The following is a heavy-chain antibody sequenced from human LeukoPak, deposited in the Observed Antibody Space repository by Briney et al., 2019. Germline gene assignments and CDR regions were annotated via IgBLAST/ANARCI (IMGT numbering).Heavy chain of an antibody. V-gene: IGHV1-8*01. CDR2: MNPHSGDA. CDR3: ARVCSGGSCLDY. Sequence: SVKVSCRASGYRFTSYYINWVRQATGHGPEWMGWMNPHSGDADYAQKFQGRVTMTRSTSIDTAYMVLNSLTAEDTAVYYCARVCSGGSCLDYWGQGTLVTVSS. D-gene: IGHD2-15*01. CDR1: GYRFTSYY. J-gene: IGHJ4*02.